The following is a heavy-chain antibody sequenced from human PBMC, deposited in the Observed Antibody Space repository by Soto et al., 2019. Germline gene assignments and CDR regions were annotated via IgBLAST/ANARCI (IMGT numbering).Heavy chain of an antibody. CDR1: GFLLNSRGEG. CDR2: IFWYDEK. Sequence: QITLKESGPRLVKPTQTLTLTCTFSGFLLNSRGEGVGWFRQPPRRDPEWVSLIFWYDEKRYSPFLERRPFLHKGTCENRGGLTMSNVVPADTAAYYQAHRRGFYHDNSGFSRSGNWGQGTLVSVSS. V-gene: IGHV2-5*01. J-gene: IGHJ4*02. CDR3: AHRRGFYHDNSGFSRSGN. D-gene: IGHD3-22*01.